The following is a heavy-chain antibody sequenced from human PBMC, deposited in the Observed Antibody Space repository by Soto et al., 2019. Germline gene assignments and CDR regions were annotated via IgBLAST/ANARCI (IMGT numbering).Heavy chain of an antibody. D-gene: IGHD3-3*01. J-gene: IGHJ4*02. CDR3: AKELAFGDFWRGLEY. V-gene: IGHV3-30*18. Sequence: QVQLVESGGGVVQPGRSLRLSCAASGFSFSSYAMHWVRQAPGKGLEWVAVISHDGSIKNFADFVEGRFLVFRDNSNNNLFLQMESLKPDDSAVYYCAKELAFGDFWRGLEYWGQGALVTVAS. CDR1: GFSFSSYA. CDR2: ISHDGSIK.